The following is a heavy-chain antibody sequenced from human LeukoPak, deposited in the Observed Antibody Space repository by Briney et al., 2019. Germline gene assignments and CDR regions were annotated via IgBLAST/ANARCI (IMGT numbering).Heavy chain of an antibody. V-gene: IGHV1-2*02. J-gene: IGHJ4*02. CDR1: GYTFTGYY. Sequence: ASVKVSCKASGYTFTGYYLHWVRQAPGQGPKWMGWINPNSGDTNYAQKFQGRVTMTRDMSISTAYMELSRLTSDDTAVYYCVPEGRGSEYWGQGTLVTVSS. D-gene: IGHD5-24*01. CDR2: INPNSGDT. CDR3: VPEGRGSEY.